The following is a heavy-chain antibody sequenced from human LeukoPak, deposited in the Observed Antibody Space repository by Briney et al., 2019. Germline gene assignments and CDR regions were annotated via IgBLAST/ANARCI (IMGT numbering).Heavy chain of an antibody. Sequence: SETLSLTCTVSGGSISSGDYYWSWIRQPPGKGLEWIRYIYYSGSTYYNPSLKSRVTISVDTSKNQFSLKLSSVTAADTAVYYCARVFRSWNDVWYFDLWGRGTLVTVSS. CDR1: GGSISSGDYY. CDR3: ARVFRSWNDVWYFDL. D-gene: IGHD1-1*01. V-gene: IGHV4-30-4*01. J-gene: IGHJ2*01. CDR2: IYYSGST.